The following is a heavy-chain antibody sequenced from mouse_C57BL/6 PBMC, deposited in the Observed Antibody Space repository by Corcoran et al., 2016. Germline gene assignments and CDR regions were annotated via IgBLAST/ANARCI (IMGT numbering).Heavy chain of an antibody. CDR2: INPYNGGT. Sequence: EVQLQQSGPVLVKPGASVKMSCKASGYTFTDYYMNWVKQSHGKSLEWIGVINPYNGGTSYNQKFKGKATLTVDKSSSTAYMELNSLTSEDSAVYYCARSTTPYYFDYWGQGTTLTVSS. CDR1: GYTFTDYY. V-gene: IGHV1-19*01. J-gene: IGHJ2*01. CDR3: ARSTTPYYFDY. D-gene: IGHD1-1*01.